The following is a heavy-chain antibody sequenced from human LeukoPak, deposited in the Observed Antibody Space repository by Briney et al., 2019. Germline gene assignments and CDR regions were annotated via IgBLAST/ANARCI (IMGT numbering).Heavy chain of an antibody. V-gene: IGHV4-38-2*01. CDR2: IYHSGST. D-gene: IGHD2-2*01. CDR3: ARLDSTSWIPSDY. J-gene: IGHJ4*02. CDR1: GYSISSGYY. Sequence: SETLSLTCAVSGYSISSGYYWGWIRQPPGKGLEWIGSIYHSGSTYYNPSLKSRVTISVDTSKNQFSLKLISVTAADTAVYYCARLDSTSWIPSDYWGQGTLVTVSS.